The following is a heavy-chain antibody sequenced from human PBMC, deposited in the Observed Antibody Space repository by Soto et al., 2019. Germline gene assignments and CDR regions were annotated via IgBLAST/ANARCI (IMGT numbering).Heavy chain of an antibody. J-gene: IGHJ6*02. V-gene: IGHV4-30-4*01. Sequence: SETLSLTRTVSGGSISSGDYYWSWIRQPPGKGLEWIGYIYYSGSTYYNPSLKSRVTISVDTSKNQFSLKLSSVTAADTAVYYCARGLGSGYWDYYYYYGMDVWGQGTTVTVSS. CDR2: IYYSGST. CDR1: GGSISSGDYY. CDR3: ARGLGSGYWDYYYYYGMDV. D-gene: IGHD3-22*01.